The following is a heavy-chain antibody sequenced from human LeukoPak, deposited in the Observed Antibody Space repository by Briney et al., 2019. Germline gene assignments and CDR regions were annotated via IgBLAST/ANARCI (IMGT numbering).Heavy chain of an antibody. CDR2: VSGDGGST. J-gene: IGHJ4*02. D-gene: IGHD3-22*01. Sequence: GGSLRLSCAASGFTFNDYAMHWVRQAPGKGLEWVSLVSGDGGSTYYADPVKGRFTISRDSSKNSLYLQMNSLRTEDTALYYCAKAALTMIGPPDYWGQGTLVTVSS. V-gene: IGHV3-43*02. CDR3: AKAALTMIGPPDY. CDR1: GFTFNDYA.